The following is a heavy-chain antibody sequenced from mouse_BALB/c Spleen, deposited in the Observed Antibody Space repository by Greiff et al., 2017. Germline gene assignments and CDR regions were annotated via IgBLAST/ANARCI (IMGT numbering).Heavy chain of an antibody. CDR3: ALKMDGYDYFDY. D-gene: IGHD2-2*01. J-gene: IGHJ2*01. CDR2: IYPGDGDT. Sequence: QVHVKQSGAELVRPGSSVKISCKASGYAFSSYWMNWVKQRPGQGLEWIGQIYPGDGDTNYNGKFKGKATLTADKSSSAAYMQLSSLTSEDSAVYFCALKMDGYDYFDYWGQGTTLTVSS. V-gene: IGHV1-80*01. CDR1: GYAFSSYW.